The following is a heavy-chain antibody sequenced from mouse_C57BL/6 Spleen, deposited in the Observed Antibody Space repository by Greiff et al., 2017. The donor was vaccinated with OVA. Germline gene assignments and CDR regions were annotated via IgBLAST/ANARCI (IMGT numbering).Heavy chain of an antibody. D-gene: IGHD2-5*01. CDR1: GFTFSSYA. J-gene: IGHJ2*01. V-gene: IGHV5-9-1*02. CDR3: TRYSNYDYFDY. Sequence: EVKLMESGEGLVKPGGSLKLSCAASGFTFSSYAMSWVRQTPEKRLEWVAYISSGGDYIYYADTVKGRFTISRDNARNTLYLQMSSLKSEDTAMYYCTRYSNYDYFDYWGQGTTLTVSS. CDR2: ISSGGDYI.